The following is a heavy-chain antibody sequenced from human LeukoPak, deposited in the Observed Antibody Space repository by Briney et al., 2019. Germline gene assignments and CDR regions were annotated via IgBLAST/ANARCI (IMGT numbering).Heavy chain of an antibody. V-gene: IGHV4-31*03. J-gene: IGHJ4*02. D-gene: IGHD5-18*01. CDR1: GASISSGGDY. Sequence: SQTLSLTCTVSGASISSGGDYWSWIRQHPGKGLEWIGYIYYSGSTYYNPSLKSRVTISEDTSKNQFSLKLTSVTAADTAVYYCASRIGYSYTIDYWGQETLVTVSS. CDR3: ASRIGYSYTIDY. CDR2: IYYSGST.